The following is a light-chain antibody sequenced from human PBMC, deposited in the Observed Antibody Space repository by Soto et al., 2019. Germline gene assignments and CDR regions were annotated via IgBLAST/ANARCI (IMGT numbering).Light chain of an antibody. V-gene: IGLV7-43*01. CDR2: RTS. CDR1: TGAVTSDYY. J-gene: IGLJ3*02. Sequence: QAVVTQEPSLTVSPGGTVTLTCALTTGAVTSDYYPNWFQRRPGQALWTLIHRTSNKHSCTLARFSGSLIGGKAALTLSGVQPEDEADYCCVLLYGGDWVFGGGTKLTVL. CDR3: VLLYGGDWV.